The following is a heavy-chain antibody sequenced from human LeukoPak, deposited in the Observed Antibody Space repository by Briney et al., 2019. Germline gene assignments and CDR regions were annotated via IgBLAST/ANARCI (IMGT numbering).Heavy chain of an antibody. CDR2: IIPIFGTA. D-gene: IGHD6-6*01. Sequence: RASVKVSCKTSGGTFTSYAITWVRQAPGQGLEWMGGIIPIFGTANYAQKFQGRVTITADESTSTAYMELSSLRSEDTAVYYCARGQSSSSLIDPWGQGTLVTVSS. J-gene: IGHJ5*02. V-gene: IGHV1-69*13. CDR3: ARGQSSSSLIDP. CDR1: GGTFTSYA.